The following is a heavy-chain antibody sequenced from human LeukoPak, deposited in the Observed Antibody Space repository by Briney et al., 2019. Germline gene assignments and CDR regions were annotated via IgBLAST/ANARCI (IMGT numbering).Heavy chain of an antibody. V-gene: IGHV1-2*02. Sequence: ASVTVSFKSSAYTLIGYQLHWVRQAPGQGLEWMGWISPNSGGTHYAQKFQGRVTMTRDTSINTVYMELRRLRSDDTAVYYCARERSPEDYMDVWGKGTTVTVSS. CDR3: ARERSPEDYMDV. CDR1: AYTLIGYQ. J-gene: IGHJ6*03. CDR2: ISPNSGGT.